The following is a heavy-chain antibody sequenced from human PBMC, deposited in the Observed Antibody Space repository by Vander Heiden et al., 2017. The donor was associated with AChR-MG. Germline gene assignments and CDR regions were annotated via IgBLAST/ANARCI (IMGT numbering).Heavy chain of an antibody. Sequence: QVQLVESGGGVVQPGRSLRLSCAAPGFTFRTYGMHWVRQAPGKGLEWVAVISFDGTNQYYADSVKGRFTISRDNSKDTLYLQMSALRADDTAVYYCAKALATLDYFDSWGQGTLVTVSS. CDR1: GFTFRTYG. J-gene: IGHJ4*02. CDR2: ISFDGTNQ. CDR3: AKALATLDYFDS. V-gene: IGHV3-30*18.